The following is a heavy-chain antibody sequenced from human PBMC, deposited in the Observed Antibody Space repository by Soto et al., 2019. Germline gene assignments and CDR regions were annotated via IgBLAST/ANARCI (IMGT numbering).Heavy chain of an antibody. J-gene: IGHJ6*02. D-gene: IGHD1-26*01. CDR2: ISSSSSYI. V-gene: IGHV3-21*01. CDR1: GFTFSSYS. Sequence: VQLVESGGGLVKPGGSLRLSCAASGFTFSSYSMNWVRQAPGKGLEWVSSISSSSSYIYYADSVKGRFTISRDNAKNSLYLQMNSLRAEDTAVYYCARADGSYSIYYYYGMDVWGQGTTVTVSS. CDR3: ARADGSYSIYYYYGMDV.